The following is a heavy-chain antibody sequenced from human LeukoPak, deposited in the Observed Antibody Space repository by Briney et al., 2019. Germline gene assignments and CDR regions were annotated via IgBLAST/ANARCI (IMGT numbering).Heavy chain of an antibody. D-gene: IGHD6-13*01. CDR2: IWYDGSNK. CDR3: ARSSIAAAGLYFDY. V-gene: IGHV3-33*01. CDR1: GFTFSSYG. J-gene: IGHJ4*02. Sequence: GGSLRLSCAASGFTFSSYGMHWVRQAPGKGLEWVAVIWYDGSNKYYADSVKGRFTISRDNSKNMLYLQMNSLRAEDTAVYYCARSSIAAAGLYFDYWGQGTLVTVSS.